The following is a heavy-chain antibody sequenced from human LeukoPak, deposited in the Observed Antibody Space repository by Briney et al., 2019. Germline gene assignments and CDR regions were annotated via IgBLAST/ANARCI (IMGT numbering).Heavy chain of an antibody. J-gene: IGHJ4*02. D-gene: IGHD6-19*01. CDR3: ARVRFGYSSIPFDY. CDR2: INSDGSST. V-gene: IGHV3-74*01. Sequence: GGSLRLSRAASGFTFSSYWMHWVRQAPGKGLVWVSRINSDGSSTSYADSVKGRFTISRDNAKNTLYLQMNSLRAEDTAVYYCARVRFGYSSIPFDYWGQGTLVTVSS. CDR1: GFTFSSYW.